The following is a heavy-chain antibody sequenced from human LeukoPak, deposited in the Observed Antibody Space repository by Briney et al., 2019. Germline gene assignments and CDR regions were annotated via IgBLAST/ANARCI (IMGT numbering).Heavy chain of an antibody. J-gene: IGHJ4*02. CDR3: ARGAMVRGIIPGYFDH. CDR1: GGSISSGGSS. CDR2: IYHSEST. Sequence: PSQTLSLTCAVSGGSISSGGSSWSWIRQPPGKGLEWIGYIYHSESTYYTPSLESRVTISVDRSKNQFSLKVSSVTAADTAVYYCARGAMVRGIIPGYFDHWGQGTLVTVSS. D-gene: IGHD3-10*01. V-gene: IGHV4-30-2*01.